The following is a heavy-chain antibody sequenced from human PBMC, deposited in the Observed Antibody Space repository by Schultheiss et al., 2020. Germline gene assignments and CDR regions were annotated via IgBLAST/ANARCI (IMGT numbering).Heavy chain of an antibody. V-gene: IGHV4-34*01. CDR1: GGSFSGYY. Sequence: SETLSLTCAVYGGSFSGYYWSWIRQPPGKGLEWIGEINHSGSTNYNPSLKSRVTISVDTSKNQFSLKLSSVTAADTAVYYCARGRGSWYREYFQHWGQGTLGTVSS. J-gene: IGHJ1*01. CDR3: ARGRGSWYREYFQH. CDR2: INHSGST. D-gene: IGHD6-13*01.